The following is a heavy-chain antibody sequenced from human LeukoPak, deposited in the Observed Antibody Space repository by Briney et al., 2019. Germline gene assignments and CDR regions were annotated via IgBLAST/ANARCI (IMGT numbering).Heavy chain of an antibody. V-gene: IGHV3-48*03. Sequence: GGSLRLSCAASGFTFSDYEMNWVRQAPGKGLEWVSYISSSGSTIYYADSVKGRFTISRDNAKNSLYLQMNSLRAEDTAVYYCARDVGANGFHFDYWGQGTLVTVSS. CDR3: ARDVGANGFHFDY. J-gene: IGHJ4*02. D-gene: IGHD1-26*01. CDR1: GFTFSDYE. CDR2: ISSSGSTI.